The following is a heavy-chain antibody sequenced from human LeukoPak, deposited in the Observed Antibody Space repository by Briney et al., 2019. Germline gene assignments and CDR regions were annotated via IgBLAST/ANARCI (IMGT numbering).Heavy chain of an antibody. Sequence: GRSLRLSCAASGFTLSSYGMHWVRQAPGKGLEWVAVISFDGSNNYYPDSVKGRFDISRENSKNTLYLKMKRLSAEDTAVYYCAEDLRYIWNLGNAFDIWGQGTMVTVSS. CDR2: ISFDGSNN. D-gene: IGHD1-1*01. CDR1: GFTLSSYG. V-gene: IGHV3-30*18. CDR3: AEDLRYIWNLGNAFDI. J-gene: IGHJ3*02.